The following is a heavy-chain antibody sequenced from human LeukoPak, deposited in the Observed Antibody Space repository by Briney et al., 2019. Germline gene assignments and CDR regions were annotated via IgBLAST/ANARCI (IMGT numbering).Heavy chain of an antibody. Sequence: SETLSLTCTVSGGSISSYYWSWIRQPAGKGLEWSGRIYTSGSTNYNPSLKSRVTMSVDTSKNQFSLKLSSVTAADTAVYDCARDRPNSDAFDIWGQGTMVTVSS. CDR3: ARDRPNSDAFDI. D-gene: IGHD6-6*01. CDR1: GGSISSYY. J-gene: IGHJ3*02. CDR2: IYTSGST. V-gene: IGHV4-4*07.